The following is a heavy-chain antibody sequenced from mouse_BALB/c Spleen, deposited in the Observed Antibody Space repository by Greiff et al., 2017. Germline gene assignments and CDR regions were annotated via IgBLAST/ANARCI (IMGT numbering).Heavy chain of an antibody. Sequence: EVKLVESGGGLVQPGGSLRLSCATSGFTFTDYYMSWVRQPPGKALEWLGFIRNKANGYTTEYSASVKGRFTISRDNSQSILYLQMNTLRAEDSATYYCARSENWVFAYWGQGTLVTVSA. V-gene: IGHV7-3*02. CDR1: GFTFTDYY. CDR2: IRNKANGYTT. CDR3: ARSENWVFAY. J-gene: IGHJ3*01. D-gene: IGHD4-1*01.